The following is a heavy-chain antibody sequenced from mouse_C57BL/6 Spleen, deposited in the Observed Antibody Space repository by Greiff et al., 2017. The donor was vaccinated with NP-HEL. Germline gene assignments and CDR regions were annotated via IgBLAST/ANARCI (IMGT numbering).Heavy chain of an antibody. J-gene: IGHJ2*01. Sequence: QVQLQQPGAELVRPGSSVKLSCKASGYTFTSYWMHWVKQRPIQGLEWIGNIDPSDSETHYNQKFKDKATLTVDKSSSTAYMQLSSLTSEDSAVYYCARSVYGLYYFDYWGKGTTLTVSS. V-gene: IGHV1-52*01. D-gene: IGHD1-1*02. CDR2: IDPSDSET. CDR3: ARSVYGLYYFDY. CDR1: GYTFTSYW.